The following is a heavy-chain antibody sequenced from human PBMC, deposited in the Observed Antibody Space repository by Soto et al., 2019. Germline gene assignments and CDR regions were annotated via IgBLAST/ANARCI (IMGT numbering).Heavy chain of an antibody. D-gene: IGHD3-3*01. CDR1: GFTFSSYA. CDR2: ISYDGSNK. Sequence: GGSLRLSCAASGFTFSSYAMHWVRQAPGKGLEWVAVISYDGSNKYYADSVKGRFTISRDNSKNTLYLQMNSLRAEDTAVYYCARDRGYDFWSGYYGGDYYYYGMDVWGQGTTVTVSS. CDR3: ARDRGYDFWSGYYGGDYYYYGMDV. J-gene: IGHJ6*02. V-gene: IGHV3-30-3*01.